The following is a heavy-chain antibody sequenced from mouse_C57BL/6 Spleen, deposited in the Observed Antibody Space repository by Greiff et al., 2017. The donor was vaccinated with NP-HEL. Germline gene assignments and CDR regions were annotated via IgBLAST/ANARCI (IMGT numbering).Heavy chain of an antibody. V-gene: IGHV1-15*01. CDR2: IDPETGGT. D-gene: IGHD1-1*01. CDR1: GYTFTDYE. CDR3: TRRRSYGSCLDY. J-gene: IGHJ2*01. Sequence: QVQLQQSGAELVRPGASVTLSCKASGYTFTDYEMHWVKQTPVHGLEWIGAIDPETGGTAYNQKFKGKAILTADKSSSTAYMELRSLTSEDSAVYYCTRRRSYGSCLDYWGQGTTLTVSS.